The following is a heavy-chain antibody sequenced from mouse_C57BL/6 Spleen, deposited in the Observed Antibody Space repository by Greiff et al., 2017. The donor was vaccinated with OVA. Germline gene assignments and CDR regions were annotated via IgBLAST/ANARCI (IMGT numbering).Heavy chain of an antibody. D-gene: IGHD3-2*02. CDR1: GFTFSSYT. Sequence: EVHLVESGGGLVKPGGSLKLSCAASGFTFSSYTMSLVRQTPEKRLEWVATISGGGGNTYYPDSVKGRFTISRDNAKNTLYLQMSSLRSEDTALYYCARQLRDYFDYWGQGTTLTVSS. J-gene: IGHJ2*01. CDR2: ISGGGGNT. V-gene: IGHV5-9*01. CDR3: ARQLRDYFDY.